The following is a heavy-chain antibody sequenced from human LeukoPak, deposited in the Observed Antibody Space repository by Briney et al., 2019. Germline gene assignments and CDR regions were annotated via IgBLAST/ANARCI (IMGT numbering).Heavy chain of an antibody. CDR3: AKVGKLYYDFWSGYYPGSDY. CDR1: GFTFSSYA. D-gene: IGHD3-3*01. CDR2: ISGSGGST. Sequence: GGSLRLSCAASGFTFSSYAMSWVRQAPGKGLESVSAISGSGGSTYYADSVKGRFTISRDNSKNTLYLQMNSLRAEDTAVYYCAKVGKLYYDFWSGYYPGSDYWGQGTLVTVSS. V-gene: IGHV3-23*01. J-gene: IGHJ4*02.